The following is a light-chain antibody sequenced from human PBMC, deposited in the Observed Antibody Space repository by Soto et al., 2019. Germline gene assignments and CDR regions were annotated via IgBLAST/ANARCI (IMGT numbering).Light chain of an antibody. CDR3: SSYTSSSALVV. CDR2: DVT. V-gene: IGLV2-14*03. Sequence: QSVLTQPASVSGSPGQSITMSCTGTSSDVGGYNYVSWYQQHPGKAPKLIIYDVTNRPSGVSNRFSGSKSGNTASLTISGLQAEDEADYYCSSYTSSSALVVFGGGTKLTVL. J-gene: IGLJ2*01. CDR1: SSDVGGYNY.